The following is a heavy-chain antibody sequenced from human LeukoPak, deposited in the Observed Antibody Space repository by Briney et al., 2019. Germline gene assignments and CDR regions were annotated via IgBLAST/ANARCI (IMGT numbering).Heavy chain of an antibody. CDR1: GFTFSSYA. J-gene: IGHJ6*02. CDR3: ASKVVPAAQYYYYYYGMDV. Sequence: GSLRLSCAASGFTFSSYAMSWVRQAPGKGLEWVSAISGSGGSTYYADSVKGRFTISRDNSKNTLYLQMNSLRAEDTAVYYCASKVVPAAQYYYYYYGMDVWGQGTTVTVSS. V-gene: IGHV3-23*01. D-gene: IGHD2-2*01. CDR2: ISGSGGST.